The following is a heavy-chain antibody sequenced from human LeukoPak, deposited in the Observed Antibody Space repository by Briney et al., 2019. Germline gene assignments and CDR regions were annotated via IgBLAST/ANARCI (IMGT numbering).Heavy chain of an antibody. V-gene: IGHV4-4*07. CDR2: IYASGNT. CDR1: GGSISSYY. J-gene: IGHJ4*02. Sequence: SETLSLTCTVSGGSISSYYWSWVRQPAGKGLEWIGRIYASGNTNYNPSLKGRVTMSLDTSKNQFSLNLSSVTAADTAVYYCLREGYCSGGACYGDGTSWGQGTLVIVSS. CDR3: LREGYCSGGACYGDGTS. D-gene: IGHD2-15*01.